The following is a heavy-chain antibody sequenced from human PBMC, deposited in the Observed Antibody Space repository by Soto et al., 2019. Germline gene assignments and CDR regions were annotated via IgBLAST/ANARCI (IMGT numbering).Heavy chain of an antibody. CDR3: ARPSNPSSSWPYYYYGMDV. CDR2: IDPSDSYT. D-gene: IGHD6-13*01. J-gene: IGHJ6*02. Sequence: PGESLKISCKGSGYSLTIYWISWVRQMPGKGLEWMGRIDPSDSYTNYSPSFQGHVTISADKSISTAYLQWSSLKASDTAMYYCARPSNPSSSWPYYYYGMDVWGQGTTVTVSS. CDR1: GYSLTIYW. V-gene: IGHV5-10-1*01.